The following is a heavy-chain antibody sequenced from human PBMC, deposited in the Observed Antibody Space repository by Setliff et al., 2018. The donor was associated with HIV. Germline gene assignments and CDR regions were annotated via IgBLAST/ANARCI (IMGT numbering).Heavy chain of an antibody. V-gene: IGHV1-8*02. D-gene: IGHD3-22*01. Sequence: ASVKVSCKASGYTFTSYDINWVRQATGQGLEWMGWMNPNSGNTGYAQKFQGRVTMTRNTSISTAYMELSSLRSEDTAVYYCVRQAWHSGRNGYFVDYWGQGMLVTVSS. J-gene: IGHJ4*02. CDR2: MNPNSGNT. CDR1: GYTFTSYD. CDR3: VRQAWHSGRNGYFVDY.